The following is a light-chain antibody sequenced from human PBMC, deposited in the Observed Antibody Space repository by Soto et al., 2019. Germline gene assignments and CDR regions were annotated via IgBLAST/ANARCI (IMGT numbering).Light chain of an antibody. CDR2: GAS. CDR1: QSVSGN. J-gene: IGKJ5*01. CDR3: QQYNNWFSIT. V-gene: IGKV3-15*01. Sequence: EIVMTQSPATLSVSPGERATISCRASQSVSGNLAWYQQKPGQAPRLLIYGASTRANGIPARFSGSGSGTEFTLTISSLQSEDFAVYYCQQYNNWFSITFGQGTRLEIK.